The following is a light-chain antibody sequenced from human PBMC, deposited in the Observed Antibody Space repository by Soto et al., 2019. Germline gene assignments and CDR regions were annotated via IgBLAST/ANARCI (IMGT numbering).Light chain of an antibody. J-gene: IGLJ3*02. V-gene: IGLV1-40*01. CDR1: SSNIGAGYD. CDR2: GNN. CDR3: QSYDNSLSGRV. Sequence: QSVLTQPPSVSGAPGQRVTISCTGSSSNIGAGYDVQWYQQLPGTAPTLLISGNNNRPSGVPDRFSGSKSGTLASLAITGHQADDEADYYCQSYDNSLSGRVFGGGTKLTVL.